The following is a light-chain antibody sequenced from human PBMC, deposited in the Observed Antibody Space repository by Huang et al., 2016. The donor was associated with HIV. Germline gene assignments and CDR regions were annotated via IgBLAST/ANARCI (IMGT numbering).Light chain of an antibody. V-gene: IGKV1-39*01. CDR1: QSISRY. J-gene: IGKJ2*01. CDR2: AAS. CDR3: QQSYTGPRYT. Sequence: DIQMTQSPSSLSASVGDTVTITCRAGQSISRYLNWYQQKPGKDPTLLIYAASTLQSGVPGRFTGSWSGTDFTLTITNPQPDDSATYYCQQSYTGPRYTFGQGTKLEI.